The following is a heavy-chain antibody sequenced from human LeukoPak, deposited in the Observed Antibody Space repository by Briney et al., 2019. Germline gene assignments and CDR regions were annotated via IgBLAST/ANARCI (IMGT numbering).Heavy chain of an antibody. V-gene: IGHV4-59*01. CDR3: ARIRRYDYDGFRPGWVYWYFDV. J-gene: IGHJ2*01. CDR2: IYYNGST. Sequence: SETLSLTCRVSGCSISGYCWSWVRQPPGKGLEWIGFIYYNGSTTYNPSLKSRITISVDTSKNQVSLKLNSVTAADTAIFYCARIRRYDYDGFRPGWVYWYFDVWGRGTLVTVSS. D-gene: IGHD4-23*01. CDR1: GCSISGYC.